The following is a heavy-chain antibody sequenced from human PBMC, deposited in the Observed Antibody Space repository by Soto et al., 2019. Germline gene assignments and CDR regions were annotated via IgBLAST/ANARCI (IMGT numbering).Heavy chain of an antibody. J-gene: IGHJ6*02. CDR3: ARDLIKVNYYYYYYGMDV. CDR1: GFTFSSYW. CDR2: IKQDGSEK. V-gene: IGHV3-7*03. D-gene: IGHD1-7*01. Sequence: GGFLRLACAASGFTFSSYWMSWVRQAPGKGLEWVANIKQDGSEKYYVDSVKGRFTISRDNAKNSLYLQMNSLRAEDTAVYYCARDLIKVNYYYYYYGMDVWGQGTTVTVS.